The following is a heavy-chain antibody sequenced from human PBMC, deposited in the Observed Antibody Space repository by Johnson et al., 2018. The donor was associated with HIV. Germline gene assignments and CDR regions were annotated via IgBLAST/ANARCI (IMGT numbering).Heavy chain of an antibody. CDR1: GFTFSNAW. Sequence: VQLVESGGGLVKPGGSLRLSCAASGFTFSNAWMSWVRQAPGKGLEWVSGINWNGGRTGYADSVKGRFTISRDNSRNTLLLQMNSLRAEDTAVYYCAREGSGIAGGGAFDIWGQGTMVTVSS. J-gene: IGHJ3*02. CDR3: AREGSGIAGGGAFDI. V-gene: IGHV3-23*04. CDR2: INWNGGRT. D-gene: IGHD1-26*01.